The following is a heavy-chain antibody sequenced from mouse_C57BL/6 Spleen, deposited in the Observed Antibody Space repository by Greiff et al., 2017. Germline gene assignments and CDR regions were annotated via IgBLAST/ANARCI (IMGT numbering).Heavy chain of an antibody. CDR3: ARERYYSNHEYFDV. V-gene: IGHV1-77*01. CDR2: IDPGSGST. J-gene: IGHJ1*03. D-gene: IGHD2-5*01. CDR1: GYTFTDYY. Sequence: QVQLQQSGPELVKPGASVKISCKASGYTFTDYYINWVKQRPGQGLEWIGKIDPGSGSTYYNEKFKGKATLTADKSSSTAYMQLSSLTSEDSEVYFCARERYYSNHEYFDVWGTGTTVTVSS.